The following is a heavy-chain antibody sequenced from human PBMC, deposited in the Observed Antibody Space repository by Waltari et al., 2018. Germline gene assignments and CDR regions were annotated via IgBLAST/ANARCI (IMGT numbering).Heavy chain of an antibody. CDR3: ASPTGTTGAHAFDI. Sequence: QVQLVQSGAEVKKPGASVKVSCKASGYTFTSYDINWVRQATGQGLEWMGWVNPNSGNTGYAQKFQGRVTMTRNTSISTAYMELSSLRSEDTAVYYCASPTGTTGAHAFDIWGQGTMVTVSS. J-gene: IGHJ3*02. CDR1: GYTFTSYD. D-gene: IGHD1-7*01. CDR2: VNPNSGNT. V-gene: IGHV1-8*01.